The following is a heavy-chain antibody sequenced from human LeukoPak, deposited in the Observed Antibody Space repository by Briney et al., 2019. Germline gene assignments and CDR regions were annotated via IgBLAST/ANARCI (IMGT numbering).Heavy chain of an antibody. D-gene: IGHD6-13*01. V-gene: IGHV3-48*03. J-gene: IGHJ6*03. Sequence: HPGGSLRLSCAASGFTFSNYEMNWVRQAPGKGLEWIPHISNFGDIIHYADSVEGRFTISRDNAKNSLYLQMDSLRAEDTAVYYCAKDATAVVGTVYMDVWGKGTTVTISS. CDR1: GFTFSNYE. CDR3: AKDATAVVGTVYMDV. CDR2: ISNFGDII.